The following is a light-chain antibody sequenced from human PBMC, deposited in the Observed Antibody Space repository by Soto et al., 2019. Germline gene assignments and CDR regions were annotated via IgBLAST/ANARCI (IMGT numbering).Light chain of an antibody. CDR1: ESISRH. V-gene: IGKV1-39*01. CDR2: AAS. J-gene: IGKJ5*01. Sequence: DIQMTQSPSSLSASVGDRVTITCRASESISRHLNWYQQKPGKAPKLLIYAASSLQNGVPSRFSGGGSGTDFTLTISNLQPEDFATYYCQQSYSPISLTFGQGTRLEIK. CDR3: QQSYSPISLT.